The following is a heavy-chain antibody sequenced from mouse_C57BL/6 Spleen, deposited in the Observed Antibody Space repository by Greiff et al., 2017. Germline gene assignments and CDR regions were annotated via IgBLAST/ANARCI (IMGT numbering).Heavy chain of an antibody. CDR2: IDPSDGGT. J-gene: IGHJ1*03. D-gene: IGHD2-5*01. CDR1: GYTFTSYW. V-gene: IGHV1-69*02. Sequence: VQLQQPGAELVKPGASVKLSCKASGYTFTSYWMHWVKQRPGQGLEWIGNIDPSDGGTNYNQKFKGKATLTVDKSSSTAYMQLSSLTSEDSAVYECARVEYSNRVESKYWYFDVWGTGTTVTVSS. CDR3: ARVEYSNRVESKYWYFDV.